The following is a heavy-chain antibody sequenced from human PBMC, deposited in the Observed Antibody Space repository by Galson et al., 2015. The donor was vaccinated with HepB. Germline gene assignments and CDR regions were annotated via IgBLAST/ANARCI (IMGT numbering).Heavy chain of an antibody. CDR2: INAGNGNT. D-gene: IGHD3-3*01. CDR1: GYTFTSYA. V-gene: IGHV1-3*01. Sequence: SVKVSCKASGYTFTSYAMHWVRRAPGQRLEWMGWINAGNGNTKYSQKFQGRVTITRDTSASTAYMELSSLRSEDTAVYYCARAQRITIFGVVNAYNWFETWGQGTLVTVSS. J-gene: IGHJ5*02. CDR3: ARAQRITIFGVVNAYNWFET.